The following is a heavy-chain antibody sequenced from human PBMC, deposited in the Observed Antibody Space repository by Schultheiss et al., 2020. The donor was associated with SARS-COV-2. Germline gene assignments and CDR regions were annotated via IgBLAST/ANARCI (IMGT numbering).Heavy chain of an antibody. J-gene: IGHJ4*02. Sequence: GESLKISCKASGYTFTGYYMHWVRQAPGQGLEWMGWINPNSGGTNYAQKFQGRVTITADKSTSTAYMELSSLRSEDTAVYYCARGRSGVTPDFDYWGQGTLVTVSS. CDR1: GYTFTGYY. D-gene: IGHD4-23*01. CDR3: ARGRSGVTPDFDY. V-gene: IGHV1-2*02. CDR2: INPNSGGT.